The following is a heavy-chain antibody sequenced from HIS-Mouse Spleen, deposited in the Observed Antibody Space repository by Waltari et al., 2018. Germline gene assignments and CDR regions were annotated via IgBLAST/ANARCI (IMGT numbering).Heavy chain of an antibody. CDR2: INHSGST. CDR1: GGSFSGYY. CDR3: ARMGPASGSYGDY. Sequence: QVQLQQWGAGLLKPSETLSLTCAVYGGSFSGYYWSWIRQPPGKGLGWIGEINHSGSTNNNPSLKSRVTISVDTSKNQFSRKLSSVTAADTAVYYCARMGPASGSYGDYWGQGTLVTVSS. D-gene: IGHD1-26*01. V-gene: IGHV4-34*01. J-gene: IGHJ4*02.